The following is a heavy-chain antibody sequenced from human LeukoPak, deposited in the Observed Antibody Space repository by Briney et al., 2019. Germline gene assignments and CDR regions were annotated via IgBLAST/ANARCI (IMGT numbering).Heavy chain of an antibody. D-gene: IGHD3-16*01. CDR1: GFTFNSYS. CDR2: IRSSSSYI. J-gene: IGHJ4*01. Sequence: PGRSLRLLYAASGFTFNSYSMNWVRQAPGKALEWVSSIRSSSSYIYYADSVKGRFTISRRNAKHSLHLQMHRLRAEDTAVFYCARSSHYVWEYYFGDWGHRTTVT. V-gene: IGHV3-21*01. CDR3: ARSSHYVWEYYFGD.